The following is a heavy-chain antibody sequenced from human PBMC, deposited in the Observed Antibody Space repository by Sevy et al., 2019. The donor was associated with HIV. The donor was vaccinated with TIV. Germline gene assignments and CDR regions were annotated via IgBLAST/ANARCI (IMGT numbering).Heavy chain of an antibody. CDR3: ARREYYGSVDY. CDR1: GYNFTSYW. CDR2: NYPGDSYN. V-gene: IGHV5-51*01. Sequence: GESLKISCKGSGYNFTSYWIGWVRQMPGKGAGVVGINYPGDSYNRHSPSFQGQVNSSADKSINTAYLQWSSLKASDTAMYYCARREYYGSVDYWGQGTLVTVSS. D-gene: IGHD3-10*01. J-gene: IGHJ4*02.